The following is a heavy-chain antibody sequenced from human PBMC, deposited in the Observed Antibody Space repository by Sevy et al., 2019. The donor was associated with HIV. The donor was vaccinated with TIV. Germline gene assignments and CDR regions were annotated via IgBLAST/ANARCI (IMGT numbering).Heavy chain of an antibody. J-gene: IGHJ4*02. CDR3: ARNFDPDTTSYFGPLDY. CDR1: GFTFNSYA. Sequence: GGSLRLSCAASGFTFNSYAMNWVRQAPGKGLEWHSAIRGAGSITFYADSVKGRFTISRDNSRNTLYLQMNSLRAEDTAIYYCARNFDPDTTSYFGPLDYWGRGTLVTVSS. V-gene: IGHV3-23*01. D-gene: IGHD3-9*01. CDR2: IRGAGSIT.